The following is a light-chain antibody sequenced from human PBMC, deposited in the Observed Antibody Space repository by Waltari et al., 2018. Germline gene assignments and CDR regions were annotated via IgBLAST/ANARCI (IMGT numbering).Light chain of an antibody. J-gene: IGLJ2*01. Sequence: SSELTQDPAVSVALGQTVRITCQGDSLRSYYASWYQQKPGQAPVLVMYAKNKRPSGSPDRFSGSRSDNQASLTIPGAQEEDEADYYCNSRDRSGNHLVFGGGTTLTVL. CDR3: NSRDRSGNHLV. CDR2: AKN. CDR1: SLRSYY. V-gene: IGLV3-19*01.